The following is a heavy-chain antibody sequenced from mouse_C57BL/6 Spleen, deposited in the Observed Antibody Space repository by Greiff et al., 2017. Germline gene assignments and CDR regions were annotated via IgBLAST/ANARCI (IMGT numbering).Heavy chain of an antibody. J-gene: IGHJ4*01. CDR1: GYSFTDYN. D-gene: IGHD1-1*01. CDR3: ARSYYYGSSFYAMDY. CDR2: INPNYGTT. V-gene: IGHV1-39*01. Sequence: EVQLQQSGPELVKPGASVKISCKASGYSFTDYNMNWVKQSNGKSLEWIGVINPNYGTTSYNQKFKGKDTLTVDQSSSTAYMQLNSLTSEDSAVYYCARSYYYGSSFYAMDYWGQGTSVTVSS.